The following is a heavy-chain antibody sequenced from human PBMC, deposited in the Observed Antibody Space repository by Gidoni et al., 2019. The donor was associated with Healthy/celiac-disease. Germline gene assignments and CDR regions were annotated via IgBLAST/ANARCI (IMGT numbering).Heavy chain of an antibody. D-gene: IGHD4-4*01. CDR1: GGTFSSYA. J-gene: IGHJ6*04. CDR2: IIPILGTA. Sequence: QVQLLQSGAEVKKPGSSVEVSCKASGGTFSSYAISWVRQAPGQGLEWMGGIIPILGTANYAQKFQGRVTITADESTSTAYMELSSLRSEDTAVYYCARDGTSNGGMDVWGKGTTVTVSS. CDR3: ARDGTSNGGMDV. V-gene: IGHV1-69*01.